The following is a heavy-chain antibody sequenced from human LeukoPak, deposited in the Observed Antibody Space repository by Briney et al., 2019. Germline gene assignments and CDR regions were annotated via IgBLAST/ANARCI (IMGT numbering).Heavy chain of an antibody. D-gene: IGHD3-16*01. Sequence: AASVTVSCKASSYIFINHGISWVRQAPGQGLEWMGWISAYNGRTEYGQNFQCRVTMTTDTSTTTAYMELRSLTSDDTAIYYCGRWGALPNDSWGQGTLVTVSS. CDR3: GRWGALPNDS. V-gene: IGHV1-18*01. CDR2: ISAYNGRT. CDR1: SYIFINHG. J-gene: IGHJ4*02.